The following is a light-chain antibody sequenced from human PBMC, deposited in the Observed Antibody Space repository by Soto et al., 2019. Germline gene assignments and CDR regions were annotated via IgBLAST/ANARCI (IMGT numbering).Light chain of an antibody. V-gene: IGKV1-39*01. CDR1: QSIRGY. Sequence: DIQRTQSPSSLSASVGDRVTIPCRASQSIRGYLNWYQQKPGNAPKLLIYSASTLQSGVPSRFSGSGSGTDLTLTINSLQPEDFATYFCQQSYSAPWTFGQGTKVDI. J-gene: IGKJ1*01. CDR3: QQSYSAPWT. CDR2: SAS.